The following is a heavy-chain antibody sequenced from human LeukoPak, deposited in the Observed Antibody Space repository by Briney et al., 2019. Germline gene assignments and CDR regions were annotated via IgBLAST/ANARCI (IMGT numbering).Heavy chain of an antibody. CDR2: IYYSGNT. Sequence: SETLSLTCTVSGGSISSSSYYWGWIRQPPGKGLEWIGSIYYSGNTYYNPSLKSRVTISVDTSKNQFSLKLSSVTAADTAVYYCARHKLSFGSPEDYWGQGTLVTVSS. V-gene: IGHV4-39*01. CDR3: ARHKLSFGSPEDY. D-gene: IGHD3-16*01. CDR1: GGSISSSSYY. J-gene: IGHJ4*02.